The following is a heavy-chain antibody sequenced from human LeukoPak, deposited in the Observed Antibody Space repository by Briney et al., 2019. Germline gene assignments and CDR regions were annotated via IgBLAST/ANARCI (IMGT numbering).Heavy chain of an antibody. CDR1: GYTFTGYY. CDR3: ASILYYYDSSHY. V-gene: IGHV1-2*06. J-gene: IGHJ4*02. CDR2: INPNSGGT. D-gene: IGHD3-22*01. Sequence: GASVKVSCKASGYTFTGYYMHWVRQAPGQGLEWLGRINPNSGGTNYAQEFQGRVTMTRDTSISTAYMELSRLRSDDTAVYYCASILYYYDSSHYWGQGTLVTVSS.